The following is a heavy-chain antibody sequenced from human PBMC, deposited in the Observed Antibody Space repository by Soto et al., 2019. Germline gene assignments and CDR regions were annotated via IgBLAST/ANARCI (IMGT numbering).Heavy chain of an antibody. CDR3: AAPREGYSSAPFDY. CDR2: IRGSSGGT. D-gene: IGHD6-19*01. Sequence: GGSLRLSCAGSGFTFSNYAMSWVRQAPGKGPEWVSSIRGSSGGTYYADSVKGRFTISRDNAKNSLYLQMNSLRAEDTAVYYCAAPREGYSSAPFDYWGQGTLVTVSS. J-gene: IGHJ4*02. CDR1: GFTFSNYA. V-gene: IGHV3-21*01.